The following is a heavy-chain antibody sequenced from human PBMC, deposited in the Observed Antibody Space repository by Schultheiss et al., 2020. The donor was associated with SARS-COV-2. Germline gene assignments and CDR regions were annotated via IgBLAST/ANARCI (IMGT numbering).Heavy chain of an antibody. CDR2: INHSGST. Sequence: SETLSLTCAVYGGSFSGYYWSWIRQPPGKGLEWIGEINHSGSTNYNPSLKSRVTISVDTSKNQFSLKLSSVTAADTAVYYCARGPGLPEIFGEFDYWGQGTLVTVSS. CDR3: ARGPGLPEIFGEFDY. D-gene: IGHD3-3*01. V-gene: IGHV4-34*01. J-gene: IGHJ4*02. CDR1: GGSFSGYY.